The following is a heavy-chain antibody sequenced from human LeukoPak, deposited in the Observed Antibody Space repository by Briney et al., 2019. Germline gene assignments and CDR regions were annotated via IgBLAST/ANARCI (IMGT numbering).Heavy chain of an antibody. V-gene: IGHV1-69*05. Sequence: ASVKVSCKASGGTFSSYAISWVRQAPGQGLEWMGGIIPIFGTANYAQKFQGRVTITTDESTSTAYMELSSLRSKDTAVYYCARGDRQTEYYFDYWGQGTLVTVSS. CDR3: ARGDRQTEYYFDY. J-gene: IGHJ4*02. CDR1: GGTFSSYA. CDR2: IIPIFGTA. D-gene: IGHD2-21*02.